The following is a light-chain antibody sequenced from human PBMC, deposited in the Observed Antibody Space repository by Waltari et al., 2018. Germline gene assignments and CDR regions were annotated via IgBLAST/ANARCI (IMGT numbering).Light chain of an antibody. V-gene: IGLV1-44*01. CDR2: RNN. Sequence: QSVLTQPPSASGTPGQRVTISCSGSSSNIGSNTVTWYQPLPGTAPKLLICRNNQLPSGVPDRFSGSKSGTSASLAISGLQSEDEADYYCAAWDDSLNVLFGGGTKLTVL. CDR3: AAWDDSLNVL. J-gene: IGLJ2*01. CDR1: SSNIGSNT.